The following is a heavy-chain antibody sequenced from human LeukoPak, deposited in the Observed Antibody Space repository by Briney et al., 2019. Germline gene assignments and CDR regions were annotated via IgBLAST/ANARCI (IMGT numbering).Heavy chain of an antibody. CDR2: IYHSGST. J-gene: IGHJ4*02. CDR3: ARDLIVGPFDY. Sequence: PSQTLSLTCTVSGGSISSGGYYWSWIRQPPGKGLEWIGYIYHSGSTYYNPSLKSRVTISVDRSKNQFSLKLSSVTAADTAVYYCARDLIVGPFDYWGQGTLVTVSS. V-gene: IGHV4-30-2*01. D-gene: IGHD1-26*01. CDR1: GGSISSGGYY.